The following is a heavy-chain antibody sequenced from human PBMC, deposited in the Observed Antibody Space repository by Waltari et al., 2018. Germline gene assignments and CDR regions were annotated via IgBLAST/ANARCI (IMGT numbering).Heavy chain of an antibody. Sequence: EVQLVESGGGFFQRGGSLRLSCEASGFAFSNSWIHWVRQAPGRGLEWVSRISGDGTSISNADSVGGRFSISRDNYKNTVYLQIHSLRAEDTAVFYCARLMLSHPENGMDVWGQGTSVTVS. D-gene: IGHD3-10*02. V-gene: IGHV3-74*01. CDR3: ARLMLSHPENGMDV. CDR1: GFAFSNSW. CDR2: ISGDGTSI. J-gene: IGHJ6*02.